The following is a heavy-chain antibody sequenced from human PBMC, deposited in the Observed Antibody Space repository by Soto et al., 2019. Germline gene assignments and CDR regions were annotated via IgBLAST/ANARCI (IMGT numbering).Heavy chain of an antibody. CDR2: INSAGTTT. CDR1: GFTFSIYW. D-gene: IGHD5-18*01. V-gene: IGHV3-74*01. Sequence: EVQLVESGGGLVQPGGSLRLSCAASGFTFSIYWMHWVRQAPGKGLVWVSRINSAGTTTTYADSMKGRFTISRDNAKNTLYLQMNSLRAEDTAVYSCARGDTAMVIDYWGQGPRVTVPS. CDR3: ARGDTAMVIDY. J-gene: IGHJ4*02.